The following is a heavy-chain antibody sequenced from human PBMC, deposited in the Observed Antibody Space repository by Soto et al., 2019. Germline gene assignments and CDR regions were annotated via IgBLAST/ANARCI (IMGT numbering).Heavy chain of an antibody. CDR2: MYYSGGT. J-gene: IGHJ4*02. CDR1: GGSVSSNSYY. V-gene: IGHV4-61*01. Sequence: SETLSLTCAVSGGSVSSNSYYWSWIRQPPGKGLEWIAYMYYSGGTNYNPSLKSRVTISVDTSKNQFSLKLSSVTAADTAVYYCAAGWNPRPLDYWGQGTLVTVSS. CDR3: AAGWNPRPLDY. D-gene: IGHD1-1*01.